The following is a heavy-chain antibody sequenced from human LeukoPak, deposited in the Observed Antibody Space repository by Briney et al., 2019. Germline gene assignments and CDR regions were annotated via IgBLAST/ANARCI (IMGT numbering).Heavy chain of an antibody. CDR3: ANDRGSRHGYNWAYYYYYYYMDV. CDR2: ISGSGGST. J-gene: IGHJ6*03. V-gene: IGHV3-23*01. Sequence: GGSLRLSCAASGFTFSSYAMSWVRQAPGKGLEWVSAISGSGGSTYYADSVKGRFTISRDNSKNTLYLQMNSLRAEDTAVYYCANDRGSRHGYNWAYYYYYYYMDVWGKGTTVTVSS. CDR1: GFTFSSYA. D-gene: IGHD5-24*01.